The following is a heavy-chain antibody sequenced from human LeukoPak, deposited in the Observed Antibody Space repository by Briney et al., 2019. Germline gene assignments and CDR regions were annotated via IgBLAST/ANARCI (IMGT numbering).Heavy chain of an antibody. D-gene: IGHD4-11*01. Sequence: SENLSLTSTVYGGSITNYYWTWIRQPPGKGLEWMGDIHYSGSTNYNPSLKSRVTISVDTSKNQFSLKLSSVTAADPAVYYCVRASVTYYYNYYMDVWGKGTTVTVSS. CDR3: VRASVTYYYNYYMDV. J-gene: IGHJ6*03. V-gene: IGHV4-59*01. CDR1: GGSITNYY. CDR2: IHYSGST.